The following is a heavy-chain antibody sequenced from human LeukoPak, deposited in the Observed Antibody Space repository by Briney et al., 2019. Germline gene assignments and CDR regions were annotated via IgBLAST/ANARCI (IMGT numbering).Heavy chain of an antibody. V-gene: IGHV3-9*01. D-gene: IGHD2/OR15-2a*01. CDR2: ISWNGDNI. J-gene: IGHJ4*02. CDR1: GFTFDDYA. CDR3: AKGIGPLTMGFDH. Sequence: PGGSLRLSCAASGFTFDDYAMHWVRQAPGKGLEWVSGISWNGDNIGYGDSVKGRFTISRDNAKNSLSLGMNSLRAEDTALYYCAKGIGPLTMGFDHWGQGTLVTVSS.